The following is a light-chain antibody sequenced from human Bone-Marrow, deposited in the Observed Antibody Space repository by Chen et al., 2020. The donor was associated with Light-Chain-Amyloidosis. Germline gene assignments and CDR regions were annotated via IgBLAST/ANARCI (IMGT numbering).Light chain of an antibody. CDR3: SAWDDSLNSWV. V-gene: IGLV1-44*01. J-gene: IGLJ3*02. CDR1: SSNIGSET. Sequence: QSALTQPPSASGAPGQRVTISCSGSSSNIGSETVNWYQLLPGTAPKLLIYRDSLRPPGVPDRLSGSKSGTSASLAISGLQSGYEGDYYCSAWDDSLNSWVFGGGTRLTVL. CDR2: RDS.